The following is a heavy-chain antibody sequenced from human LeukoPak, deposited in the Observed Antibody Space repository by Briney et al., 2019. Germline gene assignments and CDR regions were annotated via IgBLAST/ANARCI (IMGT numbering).Heavy chain of an antibody. CDR2: ISGSGGST. J-gene: IGHJ4*02. CDR1: GFTFSSYA. D-gene: IGHD5-18*01. CDR3: AKDREQLWSPFDY. Sequence: GGSLRLSCAASGFTFSSYAMSWVRQASGKGLEWVSAISGSGGSTYYADSVKGRFTISRDNSKDTLYLQMNSLRAEDTAVYYCAKDREQLWSPFDYWGQGTLVTVSS. V-gene: IGHV3-23*01.